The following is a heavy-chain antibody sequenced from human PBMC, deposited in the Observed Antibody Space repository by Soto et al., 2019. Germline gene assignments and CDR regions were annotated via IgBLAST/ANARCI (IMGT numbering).Heavy chain of an antibody. J-gene: IGHJ4*02. CDR1: GFTFSNAW. V-gene: IGHV3-15*07. CDR3: TTDYGDYVVSVDY. Sequence: EVQLVESGGGLVKPGGSLRLSCAASGFTFSNAWMNWVRQAPGKGLEWVGRIKSKTDGGTTDYAAPVKGRFTISRDDSNNTLYRQMNSLKTEDTAVYYCTTDYGDYVVSVDYWGQGTLVTVSS. CDR2: IKSKTDGGTT. D-gene: IGHD4-17*01.